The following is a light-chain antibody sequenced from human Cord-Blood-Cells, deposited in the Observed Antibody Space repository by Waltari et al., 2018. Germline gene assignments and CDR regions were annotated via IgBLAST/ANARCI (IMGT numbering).Light chain of an antibody. Sequence: DIVMTQSPDSLAVSLGERATINCNSSQSVLYSSNNKNYLAWYQQKPGQPPKLLIYWASTRASGVPDRFSGSGSGTDFTLTISSLQAEDVAVYYCQQYYSTPPTFGQGTKVEIK. J-gene: IGKJ1*01. CDR2: WAS. V-gene: IGKV4-1*01. CDR3: QQYYSTPPT. CDR1: QSVLYSSNNKNY.